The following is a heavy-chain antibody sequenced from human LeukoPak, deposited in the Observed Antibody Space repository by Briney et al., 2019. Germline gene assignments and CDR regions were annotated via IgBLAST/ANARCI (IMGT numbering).Heavy chain of an antibody. D-gene: IGHD3-22*01. J-gene: IGHJ3*02. CDR2: IYYSGST. CDR3: ARGDSSGYYSNAFDI. Sequence: SETLSLTCSVSDGSSSSGGYYWSWIRQHPGKGLEWIGYIYYSGSTYYNPSLKSRVTISVDTSKNQFSLKLSSVTAADTAVYYCARGDSSGYYSNAFDIWGQGTMVTVSS. V-gene: IGHV4-31*03. CDR1: DGSSSSGGYY.